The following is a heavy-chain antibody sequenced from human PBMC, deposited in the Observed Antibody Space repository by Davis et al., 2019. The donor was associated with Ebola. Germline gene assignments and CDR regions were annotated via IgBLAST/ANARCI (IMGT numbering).Heavy chain of an antibody. CDR1: GYTFNSHG. CDR3: ARGRNGGWDFDY. D-gene: IGHD6-19*01. J-gene: IGHJ4*02. V-gene: IGHV1-18*01. Sequence: AASVKVSCKASGYTFNSHGISWVRQAPGQGLEWMAWISAHNGHTNYAQKFQGRLTLTTDTSTSTAYMELRSLTSDDTAKYYCARGRNGGWDFDYWGQGTLVTASS. CDR2: ISAHNGHT.